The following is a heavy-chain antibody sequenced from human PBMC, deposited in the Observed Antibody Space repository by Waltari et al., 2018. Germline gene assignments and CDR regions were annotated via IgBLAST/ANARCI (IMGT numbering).Heavy chain of an antibody. Sequence: QLQLQQWGAGLLTPSATLSLTCAVYGGSFSGYSWSCIRQPPGKGLGWIGEINHSGSTNYNPSLKSRVTISVDTSKNQFSLKLSSVTAADTAVYYWARASRYCTGGVCPPGDWGQGTLVTVSS. CDR1: GGSFSGYS. CDR3: ARASRYCTGGVCPPGD. D-gene: IGHD2-8*02. V-gene: IGHV4-34*01. CDR2: INHSGST. J-gene: IGHJ4*02.